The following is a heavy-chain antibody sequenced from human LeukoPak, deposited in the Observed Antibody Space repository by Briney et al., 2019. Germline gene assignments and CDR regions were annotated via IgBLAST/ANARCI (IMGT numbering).Heavy chain of an antibody. CDR1: GYTFTSYD. Sequence: ASVKVSCKASGYTFTSYDINWVRQATGQGLEWMGWMNPNSGNTGYAQKFQGRVTMTRNTSISTAYMELSSLRSEDTAVYYCARAPIAARDYYYYMDVWGKGTTVTASS. CDR2: MNPNSGNT. CDR3: ARAPIAARDYYYYMDV. V-gene: IGHV1-8*01. J-gene: IGHJ6*03. D-gene: IGHD6-6*01.